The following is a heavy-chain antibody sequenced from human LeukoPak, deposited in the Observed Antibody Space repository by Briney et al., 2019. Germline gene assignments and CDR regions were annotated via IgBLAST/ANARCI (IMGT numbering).Heavy chain of an antibody. Sequence: PGGSLRLSCAASGFTFSSSGMHWVRQAPGKGLEWVAVIWDDGNDKYFADSVKGRYTISRDNAKNSLYLQMNSLRAEDTAVYYCARDRGLRFGIYGMDVWGQGTTVTVSS. CDR2: IWDDGNDK. CDR1: GFTFSSSG. V-gene: IGHV3-33*01. J-gene: IGHJ6*02. D-gene: IGHD3-10*01. CDR3: ARDRGLRFGIYGMDV.